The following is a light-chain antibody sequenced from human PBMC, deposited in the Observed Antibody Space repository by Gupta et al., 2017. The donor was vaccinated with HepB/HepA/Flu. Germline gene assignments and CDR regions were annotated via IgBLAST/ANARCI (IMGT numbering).Light chain of an antibody. J-gene: IGKJ4*01. CDR2: AAS. CDR1: QSISSY. V-gene: IGKV1-39*01. Sequence: DIQMTQSPSSLPASVGDRVTITCRASQSISSYLNWYQQKPGKAPKLLIYAASSLQSGVPSRFSGSGSGTDFTLTISSLQPEDFATYYCQQSDSTPITFGRGTKVEIK. CDR3: QQSDSTPIT.